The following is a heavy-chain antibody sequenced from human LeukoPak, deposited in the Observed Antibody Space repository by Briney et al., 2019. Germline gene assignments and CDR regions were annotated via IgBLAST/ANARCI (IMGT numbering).Heavy chain of an antibody. D-gene: IGHD3-10*01. Sequence: GGSLRLSCVASGFTFSSYWMHWVRQTPGQGLMWVARIQSDGSTIYADSVQSRFTISRDNAKNTVYLQMNSLRVDDTAVYFCTRAITYFYGSVTYNWFESWGQGIRVTVSS. V-gene: IGHV3-74*01. CDR3: TRAITYFYGSVTYNWFES. CDR1: GFTFSSYW. CDR2: IQSDGST. J-gene: IGHJ5*01.